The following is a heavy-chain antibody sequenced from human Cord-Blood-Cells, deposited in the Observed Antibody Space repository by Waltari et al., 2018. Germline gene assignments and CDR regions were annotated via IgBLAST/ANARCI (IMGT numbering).Heavy chain of an antibody. J-gene: IGHJ1*01. D-gene: IGHD1-26*01. Sequence: QVQLVQSGAEVKKPGASVKVSCKASGYTFTSYAMHWVCQAPGQRLEWMGWINAGNGNTKYSQKFQGRVTITRDTSASTAYMELSSLRSEDTAVYYCARAKSGSYFYFQHWGQGTLVTVSS. CDR2: INAGNGNT. CDR1: GYTFTSYA. CDR3: ARAKSGSYFYFQH. V-gene: IGHV1-3*01.